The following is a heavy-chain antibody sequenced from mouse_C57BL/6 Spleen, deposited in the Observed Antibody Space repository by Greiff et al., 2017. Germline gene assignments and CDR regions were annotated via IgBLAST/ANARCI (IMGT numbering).Heavy chain of an antibody. D-gene: IGHD2-3*01. CDR1: GYTFTDYN. CDR2: INPNNGGT. J-gene: IGHJ1*03. Sequence: VQLQQSGPELVKPGASVKIPCKASGYTFTDYNMDWVKQSHGKSLEWIGDINPNNGGTIYNQKFKGKATLTVYKSSNTAYMELRSLTSEDTAVYYCARRWGWYFDVWGTGTTVTVSS. V-gene: IGHV1-18*01. CDR3: ARRWGWYFDV.